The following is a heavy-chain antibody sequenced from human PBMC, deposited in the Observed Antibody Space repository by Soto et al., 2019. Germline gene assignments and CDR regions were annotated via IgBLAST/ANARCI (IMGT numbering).Heavy chain of an antibody. CDR2: ISSSSATI. CDR3: ARVSGGVFVARTHFHY. D-gene: IGHD3-16*01. Sequence: EVHLVESGGGLVQPGGSLRLSCAASGFAFSTYTMTWVRQAPGKGLEWVSYISSSSATIHYADSVKGRFTISRDNAENSLYMQMSGLRDEDTAVYYCARVSGGVFVARTHFHYWGQGTLVTVSS. J-gene: IGHJ4*02. V-gene: IGHV3-48*02. CDR1: GFAFSTYT.